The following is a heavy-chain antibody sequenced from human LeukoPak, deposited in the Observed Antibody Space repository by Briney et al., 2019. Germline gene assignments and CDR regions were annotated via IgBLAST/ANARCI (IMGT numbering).Heavy chain of an antibody. V-gene: IGHV3-21*01. Sequence: PGGSLRLSCVASGFTFSSYSMNWVRQAPGKGLEWVSSISSSSSYIYYADSVKGRFTISRDNAKNSLYLQMNSLRAEDTAVYYCARDPRTVTTGDYWGQGTLVTVSS. CDR1: GFTFSSYS. CDR2: ISSSSSYI. CDR3: ARDPRTVTTGDY. D-gene: IGHD4-17*01. J-gene: IGHJ4*02.